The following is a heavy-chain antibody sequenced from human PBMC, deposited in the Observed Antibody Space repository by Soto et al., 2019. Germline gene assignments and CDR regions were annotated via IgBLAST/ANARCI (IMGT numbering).Heavy chain of an antibody. V-gene: IGHV1-3*01. D-gene: IGHD6-13*01. J-gene: IGHJ4*02. Sequence: QVQLVQSGAEVKKPGASVKVSCKASGYTFTSYAMHWVRQAPGQRLEWMGWINAGNGNTKYSQKFQGRVTITRDTSASTASMELSSLRSEDTAVYYCARPGIAAAGTFVPATAIGDYWGQGTLVTVSS. CDR3: ARPGIAAAGTFVPATAIGDY. CDR2: INAGNGNT. CDR1: GYTFTSYA.